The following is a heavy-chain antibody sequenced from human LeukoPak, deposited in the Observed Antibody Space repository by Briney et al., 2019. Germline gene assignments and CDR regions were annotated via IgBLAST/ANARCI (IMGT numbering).Heavy chain of an antibody. D-gene: IGHD6-13*01. CDR2: ISSSSSYI. J-gene: IGHJ5*02. CDR1: GFTLSSYS. Sequence: PGGSLRLSCAASGFTLSSYSMNWVRQAPGKGLEWVSSISSSSSYIYYADSVKGRFTISRDNAKNSLYLQMNSLRAEDTAVYYCASVGYSSSSGLDPWGQGTLVTVSS. V-gene: IGHV3-21*01. CDR3: ASVGYSSSSGLDP.